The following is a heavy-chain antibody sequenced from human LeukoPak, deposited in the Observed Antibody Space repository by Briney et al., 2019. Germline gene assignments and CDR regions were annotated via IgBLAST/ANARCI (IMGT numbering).Heavy chain of an antibody. CDR2: ISSSGNTI. CDR1: GFTFSSYE. D-gene: IGHD3/OR15-3a*01. V-gene: IGHV3-48*03. J-gene: IGHJ6*04. CDR3: ASLGWTSEEV. Sequence: GGSLRLSCAASGFTFSSYEMNWVRQAPGKGLEGVSYISSSGNTIYYADSVKGRFTISRDNAKNSLYLQMNSLRAEDTAVYYCASLGWTSEEVRGKGTTVTVSS.